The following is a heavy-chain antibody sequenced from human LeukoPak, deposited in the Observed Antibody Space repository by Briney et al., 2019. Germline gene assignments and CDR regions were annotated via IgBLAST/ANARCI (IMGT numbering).Heavy chain of an antibody. Sequence: PSETLSLTCTVSVGSISSSSYYWGWIRQPPGKGLEWIGSIYYSGSTYYNPSLKSRVTISVDTSKNQFSLKLSSVTAADTAVYYCARRTYYYDSSGYYRAYYFDYWGQGTLVTVSS. D-gene: IGHD3-22*01. CDR1: VGSISSSSYY. V-gene: IGHV4-39*01. J-gene: IGHJ4*02. CDR3: ARRTYYYDSSGYYRAYYFDY. CDR2: IYYSGST.